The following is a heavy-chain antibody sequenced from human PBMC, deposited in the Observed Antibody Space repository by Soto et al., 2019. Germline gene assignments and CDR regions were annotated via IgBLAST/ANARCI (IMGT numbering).Heavy chain of an antibody. CDR2: TIPVSNAP. CDR1: GGTLSDHG. J-gene: IGHJ3*02. D-gene: IGHD2-2*02. V-gene: IGHV1-69*06. Sequence: QVQLEQSGAEVKKPGSSVKVSCKASGGTLSDHGVAWLRQAPGQGPEWMGGTIPVSNAPKYAPKFQGRVTIAADKSTNITYKELSSLISEDTALYYCARGLFDSWNHYTVPSAFDICGQGTMVIVSS. CDR3: ARGLFDSWNHYTVPSAFDI.